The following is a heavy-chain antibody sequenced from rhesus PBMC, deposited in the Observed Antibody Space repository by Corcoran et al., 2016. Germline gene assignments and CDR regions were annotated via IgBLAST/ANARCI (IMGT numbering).Heavy chain of an antibody. CDR1: GGSVSGYCH. Sequence: QVQLQESGPGLVKPSDTLSLTCAVSGGSVSGYCHWNWIRHPPGKGMEWIGNIDGNSASTYYIPSLKSRLTISNDTSKNQFFLNLGSVTAAVTAVYYCARESTTGNFDYWGQGVLVTVSS. D-gene: IGHD1-44*01. CDR2: IDGNSAST. V-gene: IGHV4S9*01. CDR3: ARESTTGNFDY. J-gene: IGHJ4*01.